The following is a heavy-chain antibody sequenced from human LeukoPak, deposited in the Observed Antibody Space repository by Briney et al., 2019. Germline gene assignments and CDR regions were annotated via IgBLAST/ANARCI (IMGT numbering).Heavy chain of an antibody. Sequence: SVKVSCKASGGTFSSYAISWVRQAPGQGLEWMGRIIPILGIANYAQKFQGRVTITADESTSTAYMELSSLRSDDTAVYYCARGYSGSPSDYWGQGTLVTVSS. CDR1: GGTFSSYA. V-gene: IGHV1-69*04. D-gene: IGHD1-26*01. CDR2: IIPILGIA. J-gene: IGHJ4*02. CDR3: ARGYSGSPSDY.